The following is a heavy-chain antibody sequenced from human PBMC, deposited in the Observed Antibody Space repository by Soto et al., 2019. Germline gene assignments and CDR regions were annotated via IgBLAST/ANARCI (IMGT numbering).Heavy chain of an antibody. CDR1: GFTFSSYW. CDR3: ARVDYDFWTRIDY. CDR2: IKQDGSEK. J-gene: IGHJ4*02. D-gene: IGHD3-3*01. Sequence: GGSLRLSCAASGFTFSSYWMSWVRQAPGKGLEWVANIKQDGSEKYYVDSVKGRFTISRDNAKNSLYLQMNSLRAEDTAVYYCARVDYDFWTRIDYWGQGTLVTVSS. V-gene: IGHV3-7*01.